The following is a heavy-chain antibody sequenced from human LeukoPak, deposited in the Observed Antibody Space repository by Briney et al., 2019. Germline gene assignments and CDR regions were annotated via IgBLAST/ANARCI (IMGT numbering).Heavy chain of an antibody. CDR1: GFSFIHSW. J-gene: IGHJ4*02. Sequence: GSLRLSCAASGFSFIHSWMSWVRQAPGKGLEWVGRIKSKKDGGAIDYAAPVKGRSTISRDYSKNMVYLKISSLKTEDTAVYYCTTEPRDWGQGTLVTVSS. CDR3: TTEPRD. CDR2: IKSKKDGGAI. V-gene: IGHV3-15*01.